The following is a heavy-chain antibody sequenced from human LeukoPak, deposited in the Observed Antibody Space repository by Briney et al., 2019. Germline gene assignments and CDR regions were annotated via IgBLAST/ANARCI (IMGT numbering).Heavy chain of an antibody. J-gene: IGHJ4*02. CDR3: AKDRDDYGDYRAFDY. Sequence: GGSLRLSCAASGFTFDDYAMHWVRQAPGKGLEWVSGISWNSGSIGYADSVKGRFTISRDNAKNSLYLQINSLRAEDTALYYCAKDRDDYGDYRAFDYWGQGTLVTVSS. CDR2: ISWNSGSI. V-gene: IGHV3-9*01. CDR1: GFTFDDYA. D-gene: IGHD4-17*01.